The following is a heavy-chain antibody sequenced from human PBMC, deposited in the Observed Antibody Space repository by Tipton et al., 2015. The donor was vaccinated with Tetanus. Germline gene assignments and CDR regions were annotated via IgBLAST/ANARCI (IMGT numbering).Heavy chain of an antibody. D-gene: IGHD3-22*01. CDR1: GDSISSGDFY. Sequence: TLSLTCTVSGDSISSGDFYWSWIRQHPGKGLEWIGYIYFTGTTYYNPSLESRLTISIDTSKNQFSLELTSVTAAGTAVYYCARDSYYSSRWSFADYWGQGTLVPLSS. J-gene: IGHJ4*02. CDR2: IYFTGTT. V-gene: IGHV4-31*03. CDR3: ARDSYYSSRWSFADY.